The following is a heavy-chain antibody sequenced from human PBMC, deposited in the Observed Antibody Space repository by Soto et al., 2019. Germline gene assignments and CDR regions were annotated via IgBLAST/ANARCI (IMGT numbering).Heavy chain of an antibody. J-gene: IGHJ4*02. CDR3: ARVGRPAYDFWSGYSYYFDY. Sequence: KSSETLSLTCAVYGGSFSGYYWSWIRQPPGKGLEWIGEINHSGSTNYNPSLKSRVTISVDTSKNQFSLKLSSVTAADTAVYYCARVGRPAYDFWSGYSYYFDYWGQGTLVTVSS. D-gene: IGHD3-3*01. CDR2: INHSGST. CDR1: GGSFSGYY. V-gene: IGHV4-34*01.